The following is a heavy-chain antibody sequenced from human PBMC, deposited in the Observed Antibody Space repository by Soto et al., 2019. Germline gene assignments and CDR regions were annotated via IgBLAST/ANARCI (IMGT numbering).Heavy chain of an antibody. J-gene: IGHJ4*02. D-gene: IGHD3-22*01. CDR3: AKGITMIVVSDAFDY. V-gene: IGHV3-23*01. CDR1: GFTFSSYA. Sequence: EVQLLESGGGLVQPGGSLRLSCAASGFTFSSYAMSWVRQAPGKGLEWVSAISGSGGSTYYADSVKGRFTISRDNSKNTMYLQMNSLRAEDTAVYYCAKGITMIVVSDAFDYWGQGTLVTVSS. CDR2: ISGSGGST.